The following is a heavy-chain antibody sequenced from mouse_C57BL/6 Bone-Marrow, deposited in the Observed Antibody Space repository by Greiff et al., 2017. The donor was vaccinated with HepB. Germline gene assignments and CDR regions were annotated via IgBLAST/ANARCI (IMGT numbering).Heavy chain of an antibody. CDR3: ARESLGRFAY. J-gene: IGHJ3*01. CDR1: GYTFTSHW. CDR2: IHPNSGST. D-gene: IGHD4-1*01. V-gene: IGHV1-64*01. Sequence: QVQLQQPGAELVKPGASVKLSCKASGYTFTSHWMHWVKQRPGQGLEWIGMIHPNSGSTNYNEKFKSKATLTVDKSSSTAYMQLISLTSEDSAVYNCARESLGRFAYWGQGTLVTVSA.